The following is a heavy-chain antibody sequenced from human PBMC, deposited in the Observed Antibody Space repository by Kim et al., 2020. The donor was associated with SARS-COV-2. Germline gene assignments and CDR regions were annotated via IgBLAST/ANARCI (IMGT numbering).Heavy chain of an antibody. Sequence: ASVKVSCKASGNTFNSDTITWVRQAPGQGLEWMGWISAYNGNTNYAQKFQGRVTMTTEKSTNTVYMELRSLRSDDTAVYYCARIMDYRSTSYWFDPWGQGTLVTVSS. CDR3: ARIMDYRSTSYWFDP. CDR2: ISAYNGNT. J-gene: IGHJ5*02. CDR1: GNTFNSDT. V-gene: IGHV1-18*04. D-gene: IGHD6-6*01.